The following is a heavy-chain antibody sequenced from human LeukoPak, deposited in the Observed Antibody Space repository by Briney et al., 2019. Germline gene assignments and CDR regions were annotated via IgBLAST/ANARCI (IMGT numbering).Heavy chain of an antibody. D-gene: IGHD3-3*01. Sequence: PSETLSLTCAVYGGSFSGYYWSWIRQPPGKGLEWMGEINHSGSTNYNPSLKSRVTISVDTSKNQFSLKLSSVTAADTAVYYCARGLGYYDFWSGYSNWFDPWGQGTLVTVSS. J-gene: IGHJ5*02. CDR2: INHSGST. CDR3: ARGLGYYDFWSGYSNWFDP. CDR1: GGSFSGYY. V-gene: IGHV4-34*01.